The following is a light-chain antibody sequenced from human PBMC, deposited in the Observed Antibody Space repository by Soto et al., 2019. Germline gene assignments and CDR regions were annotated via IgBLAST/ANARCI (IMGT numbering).Light chain of an antibody. CDR1: QSISSG. CDR3: QQYNSYIVN. J-gene: IGKJ2*01. V-gene: IGKV1-5*03. CDR2: KAS. Sequence: DIQMTQSPSTLSASVGDRVTITCRASQSISSGLAWYQQKPGKAPKLLIYKASSLESGVPSRFSGSGSGTEFTLTISSLQPDDFATYYCQQYNSYIVNFGQGTKLDIK.